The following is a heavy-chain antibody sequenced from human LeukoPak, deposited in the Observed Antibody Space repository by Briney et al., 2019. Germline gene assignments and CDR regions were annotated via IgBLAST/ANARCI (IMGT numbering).Heavy chain of an antibody. V-gene: IGHV5-51*01. Sequence: GESLKISCKGSGYSFTSYWIGWVRQMPGKGLEWMGIIYPGDSDTRYSPSFQGQVTISADKSISTAYQQWGSLKASDTAMYYCARSQGYCSGGSCLQGDWFDPWGQGTLVTVSS. CDR1: GYSFTSYW. D-gene: IGHD2-15*01. CDR3: ARSQGYCSGGSCLQGDWFDP. CDR2: IYPGDSDT. J-gene: IGHJ5*02.